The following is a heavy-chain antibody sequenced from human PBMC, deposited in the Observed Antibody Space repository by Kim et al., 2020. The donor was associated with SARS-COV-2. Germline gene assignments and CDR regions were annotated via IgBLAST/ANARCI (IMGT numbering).Heavy chain of an antibody. Sequence: SVKVSCKASGYTFTSYGISWVRQAPGQGLEWMGWISAYNGNTNYAQKLQGRVTMTTDTSTSTAYMELRSLRSDDTAVYYCARIYCSSTSCYLRYYYYGMDVWGQGTTVTVSS. D-gene: IGHD2-2*01. CDR2: ISAYNGNT. V-gene: IGHV1-18*01. CDR1: GYTFTSYG. J-gene: IGHJ6*02. CDR3: ARIYCSSTSCYLRYYYYGMDV.